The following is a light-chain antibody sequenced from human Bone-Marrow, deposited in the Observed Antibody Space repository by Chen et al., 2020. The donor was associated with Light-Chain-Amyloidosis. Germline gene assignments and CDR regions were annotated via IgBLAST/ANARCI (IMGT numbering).Light chain of an antibody. J-gene: IGLJ1*01. CDR3: SSYTITNTLV. V-gene: IGLV2-14*01. Sequence: QSALTQPASVSGSPGQSITISCTGTSSDVGGDNHVSWYQQHPDKATKLMIYEVTNRPSWVPDRFSGSKSVNTASLTISGLQTEDEADYCCSSYTITNTLVFGSGTRFTVL. CDR2: EVT. CDR1: SSDVGGDNH.